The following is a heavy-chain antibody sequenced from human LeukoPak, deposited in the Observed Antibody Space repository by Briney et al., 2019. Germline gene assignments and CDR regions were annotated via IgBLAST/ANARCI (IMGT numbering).Heavy chain of an antibody. CDR1: GFTFSSYW. V-gene: IGHV3-74*01. D-gene: IGHD1-14*01. J-gene: IGHJ3*01. CDR3: AKGHYRPGPLDAFGV. CDR2: IDTDGSST. Sequence: GGSLRLSFAASGFTFSSYWMHWVRQTPEKGLVWVSRIDTDGSSTIYADSVKGRFTISRDNAKNTLFLQMNSLRAEDTAVYYCAKGHYRPGPLDAFGVWGQGTMVTVSS.